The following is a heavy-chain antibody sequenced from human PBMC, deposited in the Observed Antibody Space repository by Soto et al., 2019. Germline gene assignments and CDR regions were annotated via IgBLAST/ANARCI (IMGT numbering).Heavy chain of an antibody. J-gene: IGHJ4*02. V-gene: IGHV4-34*01. D-gene: IGHD4-17*01. CDR2: INHRGSP. CDR1: VGPFSGYH. CDR3: ARIPGSDYSDPQDY. Sequence: QVQLQQWGAGLLKPSETLSLTCAVYVGPFSGYHWTWIRQSPGRGLAWIGEINHRGSPNYNPSLKSRVTISVDTSKKKFSLNLRAVTAADTAVYYCARIPGSDYSDPQDYWGQGTLVTVSS.